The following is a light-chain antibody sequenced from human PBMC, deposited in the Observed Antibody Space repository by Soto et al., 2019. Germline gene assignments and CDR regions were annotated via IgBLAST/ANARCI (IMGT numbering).Light chain of an antibody. CDR3: QRFNSFPFT. V-gene: IGKV1-13*02. Sequence: AIQLTQSPSSLSASVGDRVTITCGASQGISSALAWYQQKLGKALKFLIYDASSLESGVPSRFSGSGSGTDFTLTISSLQPEEFATYYCQRFNSFPFTFGQGTRLEIK. CDR1: QGISSA. CDR2: DAS. J-gene: IGKJ5*01.